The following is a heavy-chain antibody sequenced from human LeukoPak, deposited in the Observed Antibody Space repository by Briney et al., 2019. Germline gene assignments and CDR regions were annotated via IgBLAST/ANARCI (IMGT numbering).Heavy chain of an antibody. CDR1: GFTFSSYG. CDR2: IRYDGSNK. V-gene: IGHV3-30*02. Sequence: PGGSLRLSCAASGFTFSSYGMHWVRQAPGKGLEWVEFIRYDGSNKYYADSVKGRFTISRDNSKNTLYLQMNSLRAEDTAVYYCAKDQGVTMVRGVLDYWGQGTLVTVSS. D-gene: IGHD3-10*01. J-gene: IGHJ4*02. CDR3: AKDQGVTMVRGVLDY.